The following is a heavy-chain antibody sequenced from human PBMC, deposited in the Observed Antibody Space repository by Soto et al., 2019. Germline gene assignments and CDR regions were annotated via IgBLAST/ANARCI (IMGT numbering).Heavy chain of an antibody. Sequence: SETLSLTCAVSGGSISSSNWWSWVPQPPGKGLEWIGEIYHSGSTNYNPSLKSRVTISVDKSKNQFSLKLSSVTAADTAVYYCARVWTTVTNWCDPWGQGTLVTVS. CDR1: GGSISSSNW. J-gene: IGHJ5*02. CDR3: ARVWTTVTNWCDP. V-gene: IGHV4-4*02. D-gene: IGHD4-17*01. CDR2: IYHSGST.